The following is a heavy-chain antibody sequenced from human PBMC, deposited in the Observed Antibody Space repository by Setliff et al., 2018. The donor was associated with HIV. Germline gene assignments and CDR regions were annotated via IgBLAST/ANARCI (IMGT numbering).Heavy chain of an antibody. Sequence: SETLSLTCTVSGGSISSGSNYWSWIRQPAGKGLEWIGHIYTSGSTNYNPSLKSRITISLDTSMNQFSLKLTSVTAADTAVYYCAREVDVVTTSDAFDIWGQGTMVT. J-gene: IGHJ3*02. V-gene: IGHV4-61*09. CDR3: AREVDVVTTSDAFDI. CDR2: IYTSGST. CDR1: GGSISSGSNY. D-gene: IGHD2-21*02.